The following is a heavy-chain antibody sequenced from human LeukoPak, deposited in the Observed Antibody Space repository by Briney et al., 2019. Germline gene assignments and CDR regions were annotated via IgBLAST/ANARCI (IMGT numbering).Heavy chain of an antibody. Sequence: SETLSLTCAVYGGPFSGYYWSWIRQPPGKGLEWIGEINHSGSTNYNPSLKSRVTISVDTSKNQFSLKLSSVTAADTAVYYCARRGVTTFGYWGQGTLVTVSS. CDR1: GGPFSGYY. V-gene: IGHV4-34*01. J-gene: IGHJ4*02. D-gene: IGHD4-17*01. CDR2: INHSGST. CDR3: ARRGVTTFGY.